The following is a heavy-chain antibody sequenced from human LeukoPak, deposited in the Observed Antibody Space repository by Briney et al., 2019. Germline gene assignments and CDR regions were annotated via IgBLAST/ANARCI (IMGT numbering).Heavy chain of an antibody. CDR1: GFTFSSYG. V-gene: IGHV3-30*18. CDR2: ISCDGSNK. CDR3: AKGELYYYDSSGYFGGQFDY. D-gene: IGHD3-22*01. J-gene: IGHJ4*02. Sequence: GGSLRLSCAASGFTFSSYGMHWVRQAPGKGLEWVAVISCDGSNKYYADSVKGRFTISRDNSKSTLYLQMNSLRAEDTAVYYCAKGELYYYDSSGYFGGQFDYWGQGTLVTVSS.